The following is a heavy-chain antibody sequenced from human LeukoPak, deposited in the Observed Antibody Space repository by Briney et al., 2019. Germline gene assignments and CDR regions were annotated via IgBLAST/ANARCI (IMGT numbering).Heavy chain of an antibody. V-gene: IGHV4-59*08. J-gene: IGHJ5*02. CDR3: ARQGGRAAAGTRIWFDP. CDR1: GGSISSYY. CDR2: IYYSGST. D-gene: IGHD6-13*01. Sequence: PSETLSLTCTVSGGSISSYYWSWIRQPPGKGLEWIGYIYYSGSTNYNPSLKSRVTISVDTSKNQFSLKLRSVTAADTAVYYCARQGGRAAAGTRIWFDPWGQGTLVTVSS.